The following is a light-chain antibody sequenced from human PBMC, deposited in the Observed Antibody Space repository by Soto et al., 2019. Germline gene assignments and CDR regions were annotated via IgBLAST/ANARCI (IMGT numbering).Light chain of an antibody. CDR1: SSNIGAGYD. V-gene: IGLV1-40*01. CDR3: QSYDSSRSGFYV. J-gene: IGLJ1*01. Sequence: QSVLTQPPSVSGAPGQRVTISCTGSSSNIGAGYDVHWYQQLPGTAPKLLIYGNSNRPSGVPDRFAGSKSGTSASLAITGLQDEDEADYYCQSYDSSRSGFYVFGTGTKLTVL. CDR2: GNS.